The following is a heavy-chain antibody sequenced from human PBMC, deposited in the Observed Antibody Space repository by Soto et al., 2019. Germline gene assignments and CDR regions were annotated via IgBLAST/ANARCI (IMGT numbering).Heavy chain of an antibody. J-gene: IGHJ6*02. Sequence: SVKVSCKASGGTFISYGISNYGISWVRQAPGQGLEWMGGIIPIFGTTTYAQKFKGRVTITADASTSTVYMVLSSLRSDDTAVYHCARHRGGGQRDYYGMDVWGQGTTVTVSS. CDR2: IIPIFGTT. V-gene: IGHV1-69*13. D-gene: IGHD3-10*01. CDR1: GGTFISYG. CDR3: ARHRGGGQRDYYGMDV.